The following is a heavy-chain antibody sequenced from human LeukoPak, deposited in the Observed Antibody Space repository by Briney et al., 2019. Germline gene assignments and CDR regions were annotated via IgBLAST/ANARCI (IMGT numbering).Heavy chain of an antibody. D-gene: IGHD4-23*01. CDR3: ATWKNGGNSRGDAFDI. Sequence: KPGGSLRLSCAASGFTFSSYSMNWVRQAPGKGLEWVSSISSSSSYIYYADSVKGRFTISRDNAKNSLYLQMNRLRAEDTAVYYCATWKNGGNSRGDAFDIWGQGTMVTVSS. CDR2: ISSSSSYI. CDR1: GFTFSSYS. J-gene: IGHJ3*02. V-gene: IGHV3-21*01.